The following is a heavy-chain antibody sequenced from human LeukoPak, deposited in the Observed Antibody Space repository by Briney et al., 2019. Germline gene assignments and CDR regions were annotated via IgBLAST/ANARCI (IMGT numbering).Heavy chain of an antibody. CDR2: ISWNSGSI. D-gene: IGHD2-21*02. Sequence: GRSLRLSCAASGVTFDDYAMDWGRQGPGEGVEWGSGISWNSGSIGYAASVKGRFPITRDNAKNSLYLQMNSLRAEDTALYYCAKGGPSYCGGDCYFGYWGQGTLVTVSS. CDR1: GVTFDDYA. CDR3: AKGGPSYCGGDCYFGY. J-gene: IGHJ4*02. V-gene: IGHV3-9*01.